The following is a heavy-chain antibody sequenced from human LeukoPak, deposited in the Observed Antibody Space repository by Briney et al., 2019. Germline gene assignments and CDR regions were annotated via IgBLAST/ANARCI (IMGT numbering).Heavy chain of an antibody. J-gene: IGHJ1*01. Sequence: PVASVKVSCKASGGTFSSYAISWVRQAPGQGLEWMGGIIPIFGTANYAQKFQGRVTITTDESTSTAYMELSSLRSEDTAVYYCARVETYYYDGSGFEGEYFQHWGQGTLVTVSS. CDR1: GGTFSSYA. CDR3: ARVETYYYDGSGFEGEYFQH. V-gene: IGHV1-69*05. D-gene: IGHD3-22*01. CDR2: IIPIFGTA.